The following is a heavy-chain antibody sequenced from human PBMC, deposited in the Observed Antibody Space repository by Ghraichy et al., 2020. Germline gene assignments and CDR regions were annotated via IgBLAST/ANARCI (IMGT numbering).Heavy chain of an antibody. CDR1: GFTFSRYG. V-gene: IGHV3-30*18. J-gene: IGHJ4*02. Sequence: GESLNISCAASGFTFSRYGMHWVRQAPGKRLTWVALMSTDGKTKYYEDSVRGRFTISRDDSKNTLFLQMNSLRPEDTAMYYCAKGEDGSPDYWGQGTLVTVSS. CDR2: MSTDGKTK. D-gene: IGHD1-26*01. CDR3: AKGEDGSPDY.